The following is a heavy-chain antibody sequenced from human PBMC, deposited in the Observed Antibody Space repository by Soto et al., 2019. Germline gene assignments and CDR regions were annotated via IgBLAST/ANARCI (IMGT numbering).Heavy chain of an antibody. Sequence: EVQLLESGGGLVQPGGSLRLSCAASGFTFRSCAMSWVRQTPGKGLEWVSAISDSGGSTYYAASMWGRFTISRDNSKNTLYLQMNSLRAEDTAVYYCATDPNPIVGDRLDSWGRGTLVTVSS. D-gene: IGHD1-26*01. CDR1: GFTFRSCA. CDR2: ISDSGGST. V-gene: IGHV3-23*01. CDR3: ATDPNPIVGDRLDS. J-gene: IGHJ5*01.